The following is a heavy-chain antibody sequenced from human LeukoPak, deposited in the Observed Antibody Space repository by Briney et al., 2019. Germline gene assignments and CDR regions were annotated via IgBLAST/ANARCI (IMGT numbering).Heavy chain of an antibody. CDR2: ISGSGGST. D-gene: IGHD1-26*01. CDR1: GFTFSSYA. V-gene: IGHV3-23*01. J-gene: IGHJ4*02. Sequence: GGSLRLSCAASGFTFSSYAMNWVRQAPGKGLEWVSAISGSGGSTYYADSVKGRFTISRDNSKNALYLQINSLRAEDTAVYYCAKDHAGATPGFYFDYWGQGTLVTVSS. CDR3: AKDHAGATPGFYFDY.